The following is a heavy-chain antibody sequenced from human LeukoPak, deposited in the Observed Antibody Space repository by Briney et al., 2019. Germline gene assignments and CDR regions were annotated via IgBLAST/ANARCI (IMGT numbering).Heavy chain of an antibody. CDR2: MNPNSGNT. Sequence: ASVKVSCKASGYTFTGYYMHWVRQATGQGLEWMGWMNPNSGNTGYAQKFQGRVTITRNTSISTAYMELSSLRSEDTAVYYCVGVGSYYYRYWGQGTLVTVSS. CDR1: GYTFTGYY. CDR3: VGVGSYYYRY. V-gene: IGHV1-8*03. D-gene: IGHD3-10*01. J-gene: IGHJ4*02.